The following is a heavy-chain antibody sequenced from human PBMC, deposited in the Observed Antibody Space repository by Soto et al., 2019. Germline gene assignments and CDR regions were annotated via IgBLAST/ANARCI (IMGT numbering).Heavy chain of an antibody. Sequence: ASVKVSCKASGYTFTSYGISWVRQAPGQGLEWMGWISAYNGNTNYAQKLQGRVTMTTDTSTSTAYMELRSLRSDDTAVYYCASLEVVVAATGRLGYYYYGMDVWGQGTTVTVSS. CDR3: ASLEVVVAATGRLGYYYYGMDV. CDR2: ISAYNGNT. J-gene: IGHJ6*02. V-gene: IGHV1-18*01. CDR1: GYTFTSYG. D-gene: IGHD2-15*01.